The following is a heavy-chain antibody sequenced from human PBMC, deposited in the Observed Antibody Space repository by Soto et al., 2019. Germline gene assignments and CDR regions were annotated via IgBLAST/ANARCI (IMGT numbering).Heavy chain of an antibody. V-gene: IGHV3-30*18. CDR1: GFTFSSYG. D-gene: IGHD5-12*01. J-gene: IGHJ4*02. CDR3: AKDIEVGYSGYDFGPDY. Sequence: GGSLRLSCAASGFTFSSYGMHWVRQAPGKGLEWVAVISYDGSNKYYADSVKGRFTISRDNSKNTLYLQMNSLRAEDTAVYYCAKDIEVGYSGYDFGPDYWGQGTLVTVSS. CDR2: ISYDGSNK.